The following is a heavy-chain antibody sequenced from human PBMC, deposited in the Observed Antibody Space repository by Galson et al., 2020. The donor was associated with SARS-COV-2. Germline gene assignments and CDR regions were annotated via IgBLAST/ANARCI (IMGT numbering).Heavy chain of an antibody. CDR1: GYSISSGYY. J-gene: IGHJ4*02. CDR3: ARGYCSSWYFG. D-gene: IGHD6-13*01. Sequence: SETLSPTCAVSGYSISSGYYWGWIRQPPGKGLEGIGTIDHSGRTNDNPSPKSRVTISVDTSRNQISLKLGSVTAADTAVYCCARGYCSSWYFGWGQGTLFTVSS. V-gene: IGHV4-38-2*01. CDR2: IDHSGRT.